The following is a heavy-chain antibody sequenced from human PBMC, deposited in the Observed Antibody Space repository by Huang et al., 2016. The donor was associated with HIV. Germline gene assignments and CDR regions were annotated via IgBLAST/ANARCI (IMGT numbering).Heavy chain of an antibody. CDR1: GFPFNSYA. Sequence: EVQLLESGGGLVQPGGSLRLSCAASGFPFNSYAMSWVRQAPGKGLEWGSAVSVRGGNTYYADSVKGRFTISRDNSKNTLFLQRSGLRAEDTAVYYCSRDDFWSGYSDYYGLDVWGQGTTVTVSS. CDR2: VSVRGGNT. D-gene: IGHD3-3*01. CDR3: SRDDFWSGYSDYYGLDV. J-gene: IGHJ6*02. V-gene: IGHV3-23*01.